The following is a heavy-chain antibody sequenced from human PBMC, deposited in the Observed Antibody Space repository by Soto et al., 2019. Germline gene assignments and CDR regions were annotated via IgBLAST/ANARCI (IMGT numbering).Heavy chain of an antibody. J-gene: IGHJ3*02. CDR2: ISSSSSYI. CDR3: ARDQGSGGPDDAFDI. CDR1: GFTFSSYS. D-gene: IGHD2-15*01. V-gene: IGHV3-21*01. Sequence: GGSLRLSCAASGFTFSSYSMNWVRQAPGKGLEWVSSISSSSSYIYYADSVKGRFTISRDNAKNSLYLQMNSLRAEDTAVYYCARDQGSGGPDDAFDIWGQGTMVTVSS.